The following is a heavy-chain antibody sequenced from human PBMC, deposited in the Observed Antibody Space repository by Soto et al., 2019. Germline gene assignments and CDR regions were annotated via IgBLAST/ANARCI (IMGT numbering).Heavy chain of an antibody. CDR1: GGSISSYY. D-gene: IGHD2-21*01. J-gene: IGHJ6*03. CDR3: VRPSPISRGVIRGDYYMDV. Sequence: PSETLSLTCTVSGGSISSYYWSWIRQPPGKGQEWIGYIYYSGSTIYNPSFKSRVTISVDTSKNQFSLKLSSVTAADTAVYYCVRPSPISRGVIRGDYYMDVWGKGTTVTVSS. CDR2: IYYSGST. V-gene: IGHV4-59*08.